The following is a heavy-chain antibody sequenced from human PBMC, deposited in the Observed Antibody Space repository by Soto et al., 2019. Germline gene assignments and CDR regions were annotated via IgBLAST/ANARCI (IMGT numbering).Heavy chain of an antibody. V-gene: IGHV1-18*01. Sequence: QVQLVQSGTEVKKPGASVKVSCKASGYTFTSYGISWVRQDPGQGLEWMGWISPYDDNTNYAQNLQGRVTMTTNTSTRTAYMELRSLRSDDTAVYYCARGGYYDSSGSRNYHYYGMDAWGQGTTVTVS. CDR2: ISPYDDNT. CDR3: ARGGYYDSSGSRNYHYYGMDA. J-gene: IGHJ6*02. D-gene: IGHD3-22*01. CDR1: GYTFTSYG.